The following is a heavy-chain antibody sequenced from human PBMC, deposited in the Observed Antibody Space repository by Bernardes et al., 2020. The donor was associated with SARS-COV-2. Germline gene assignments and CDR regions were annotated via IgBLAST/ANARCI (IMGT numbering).Heavy chain of an antibody. D-gene: IGHD3-10*01. CDR1: GFTFGSYW. CDR2: IKTDGSEK. CDR3: WRDRLWSEEADDY. J-gene: IGHJ4*02. V-gene: IGHV3-7*03. Sequence: GGSLRLSCAASGFTFGSYWMNWARQAPGKGLEWVGFIKTDGSEKYYADSVNGRFTITRDNSKNSLYLEMNSLRVEDTAVYYCWRDRLWSEEADDYWGQGTLVTVSS.